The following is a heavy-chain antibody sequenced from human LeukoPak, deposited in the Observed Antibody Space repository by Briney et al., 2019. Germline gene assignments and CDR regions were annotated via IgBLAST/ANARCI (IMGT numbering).Heavy chain of an antibody. CDR1: GGTFSRYA. CDR3: ARDRSPHYYYGMDV. CDR2: IIPILGIA. J-gene: IGHJ6*02. V-gene: IGHV1-69*04. D-gene: IGHD3-16*02. Sequence: ASVKVSCKASGGTFSRYAISWVRQAPGQGLEWMGRIIPILGIANYAQKFQGRVTITADKSTSTAYMELSSLRSEDTAVYYCARDRSPHYYYGMDVWGQGTTVTVSS.